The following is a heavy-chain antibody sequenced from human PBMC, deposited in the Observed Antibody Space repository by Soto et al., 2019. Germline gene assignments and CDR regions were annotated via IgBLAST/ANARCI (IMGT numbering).Heavy chain of an antibody. J-gene: IGHJ6*02. CDR2: LSDSGVSP. Sequence: GVSLRRSCSGSGFPFSRYAMSWVREAPEKGLEWVSALSDSGVSPYYADSVKGRFTISRDNSKNTLYLQMDSLRVEDTALYYCAKMTSDSYGRNYGMDVWGQGTTVTVSS. D-gene: IGHD5-18*01. CDR3: AKMTSDSYGRNYGMDV. CDR1: GFPFSRYA. V-gene: IGHV3-23*01.